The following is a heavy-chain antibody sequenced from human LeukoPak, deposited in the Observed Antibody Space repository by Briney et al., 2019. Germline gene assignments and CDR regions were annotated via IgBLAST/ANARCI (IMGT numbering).Heavy chain of an antibody. V-gene: IGHV1-2*06. CDR2: INPNSGGT. D-gene: IGHD7-27*01. CDR1: GYTFTDYY. CDR3: AADKKLGDFDY. Sequence: ASVKVSCKASGYTFTDYYMHRVRQAPGQGLEWMGRINPNSGGTNYAQKFHGRVTMTRDTSINTAYMELSRLRSDDTAVYYCAADKKLGDFDYWGQGTLVTVSS. J-gene: IGHJ4*02.